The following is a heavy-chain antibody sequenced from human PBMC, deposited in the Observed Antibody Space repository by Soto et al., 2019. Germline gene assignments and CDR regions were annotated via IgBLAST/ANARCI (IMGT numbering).Heavy chain of an antibody. CDR1: GGSISGDYY. Sequence: SETLSLTCTVSGGSISGDYYGNWIRQAPGKGLEWIGYVYHTGSTYHNPSLKSRGSISVDTSNNQFFLKLSSVTAADTAVYFCAREPYDITGNGIDSWGQGIPVTVSS. CDR3: AREPYDITGNGIDS. D-gene: IGHD3-22*01. V-gene: IGHV4-30-4*01. CDR2: VYHTGST. J-gene: IGHJ5*01.